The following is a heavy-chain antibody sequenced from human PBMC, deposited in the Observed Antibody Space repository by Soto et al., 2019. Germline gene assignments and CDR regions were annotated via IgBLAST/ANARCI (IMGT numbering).Heavy chain of an antibody. CDR3: VRDWQLSP. Sequence: QVQLVQSGAEVKKTGASVKVSCRASGYTLTNYAISWVRQAPGQGLFWMGWIRGNNGNTLYAQNVQGRLTLTIYTSTITTYIELMSLKIDDRAMYYCVRDWQLSPWGQGTLVTVSS. V-gene: IGHV1-18*01. CDR2: IRGNNGNT. CDR1: GYTLTNYA. J-gene: IGHJ5*02. D-gene: IGHD1-1*01.